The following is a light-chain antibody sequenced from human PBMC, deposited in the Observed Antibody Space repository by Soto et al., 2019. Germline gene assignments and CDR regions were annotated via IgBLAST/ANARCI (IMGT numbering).Light chain of an antibody. J-gene: IGLJ1*01. CDR3: CSYAGSYTYV. V-gene: IGLV2-11*01. Sequence: HCVLTQPASVSGSPGQSIAISCTGSSSDVGIYNYVSWYQQHPGKVPKLIIYEVSKRPSGVPDRFSGSKSGNTASLTISGLQAEDEADYYCCSYAGSYTYVFGTGTKVTV. CDR1: SSDVGIYNY. CDR2: EVS.